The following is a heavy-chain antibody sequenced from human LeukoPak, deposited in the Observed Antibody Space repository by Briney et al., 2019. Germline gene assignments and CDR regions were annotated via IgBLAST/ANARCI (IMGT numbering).Heavy chain of an antibody. V-gene: IGHV4-34*01. CDR2: INHSGST. Sequence: PSETLSLTCAVYGGSFSGYYWSWIRQPPGKGLEWIGEINHSGSTNYNPSLKSRVTISVDTSKNQFSLKLSSVTAADTAVYYCARPGRSGSQRTNWFDPWGQGTLVTVSS. CDR1: GGSFSGYY. CDR3: ARPGRSGSQRTNWFDP. D-gene: IGHD1-26*01. J-gene: IGHJ5*02.